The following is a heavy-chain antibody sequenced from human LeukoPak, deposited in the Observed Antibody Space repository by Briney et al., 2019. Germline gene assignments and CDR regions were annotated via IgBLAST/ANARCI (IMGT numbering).Heavy chain of an antibody. J-gene: IGHJ4*02. CDR1: GGSINSGGYY. D-gene: IGHD4-17*01. V-gene: IGHV4-31*03. Sequence: SETLSLTCTVSGGSINSGGYYWSWIRQHPGKGLEWIGYIYYSGSTYYNPSLKSRVTISLHTTRTRFSLNLSSVTAADTAVYYCARMSETRNDYGDSYYFDYWGQGTLVTVSS. CDR2: IYYSGST. CDR3: ARMSETRNDYGDSYYFDY.